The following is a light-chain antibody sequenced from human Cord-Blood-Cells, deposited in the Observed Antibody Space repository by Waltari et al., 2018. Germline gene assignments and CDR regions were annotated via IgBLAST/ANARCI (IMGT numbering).Light chain of an antibody. J-gene: IGKJ2*01. V-gene: IGKV1-39*01. CDR3: QQSYSTPYT. CDR1: QRISSY. CDR2: AAA. Sequence: DIHMTQYPSSLSASVGDSVTITRRASQRISSYLNWYQHKPEKAPKLLIYAAASFQSGVPSRCSGIGSGTEFTLTISSLQPEDFATYYCQQSYSTPYTCGQVTKLEIK.